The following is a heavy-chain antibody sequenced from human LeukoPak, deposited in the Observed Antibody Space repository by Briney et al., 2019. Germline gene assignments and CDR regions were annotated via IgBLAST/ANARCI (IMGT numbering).Heavy chain of an antibody. Sequence: SGPTLVKPTQTLTLTCTFSGFSLSTRGVGVGWVRQPPGKALEWLALIYWDDDKRYSPSLKSGLTITKDTSKNQVVLTMTNMDPVDTATYYCAHRPPTYGYYSYDAFDIWGQGTMVTVSS. CDR1: GFSLSTRGVG. CDR2: IYWDDDK. V-gene: IGHV2-5*02. CDR3: AHRPPTYGYYSYDAFDI. J-gene: IGHJ3*02. D-gene: IGHD4-17*01.